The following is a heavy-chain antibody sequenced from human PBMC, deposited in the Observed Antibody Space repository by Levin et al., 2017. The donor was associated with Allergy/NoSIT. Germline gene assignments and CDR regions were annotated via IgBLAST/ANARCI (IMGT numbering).Heavy chain of an antibody. CDR1: GFNVGSNY. J-gene: IGHJ3*02. V-gene: IGHV3-53*01. CDR2: IYSSGKT. CDR3: ARVAIMVAPGVNGFDI. Sequence: QPSETLSLTCAASGFNVGSNYMTWVRQAPGEGLEWVSVIYSSGKTYYADSLKGRFSISRDNSKNSLYLQMNSLRAEDTAVYYCARVAIMVAPGVNGFDIWGQGTLVTVSS. D-gene: IGHD6-13*01.